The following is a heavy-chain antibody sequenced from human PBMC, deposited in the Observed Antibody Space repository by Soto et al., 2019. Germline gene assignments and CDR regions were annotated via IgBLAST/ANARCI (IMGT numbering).Heavy chain of an antibody. CDR1: GGSISSSSYY. Sequence: SETLSLTCTVSGGSISSSSYYWGWIRQPPGKGLEWIGSIYYSGSTYYNPSLKSRVTISVDTSKNQFSLKLSSVTAADTAVYYCARHVRVGATPRGYSGMDVWGQGTTVAAP. D-gene: IGHD1-26*01. V-gene: IGHV4-39*01. CDR3: ARHVRVGATPRGYSGMDV. CDR2: IYYSGST. J-gene: IGHJ6*02.